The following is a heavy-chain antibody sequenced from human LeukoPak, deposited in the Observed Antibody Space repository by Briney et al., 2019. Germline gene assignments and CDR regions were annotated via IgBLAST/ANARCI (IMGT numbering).Heavy chain of an antibody. CDR1: GGTFSSYA. V-gene: IGHV1-69*13. D-gene: IGHD3-16*01. J-gene: IGHJ1*01. CDR3: ARDYESGTNEYFQH. CDR2: IIPIFGTA. Sequence: SVKVSCKASGGTFSSYAISWVRQAPGQGLEWMGGIIPIFGTANYAQKFQGRVTITADESTSTAYMELSSLRSEDTAVYYCARDYESGTNEYFQHWARAPWSPSPQ.